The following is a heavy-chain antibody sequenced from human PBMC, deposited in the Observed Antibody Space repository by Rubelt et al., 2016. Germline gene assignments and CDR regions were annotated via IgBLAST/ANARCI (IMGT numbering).Heavy chain of an antibody. D-gene: IGHD6-19*01. CDR3: ARDQSRGDGLSCFQD. CDR1: GFTFSRYA. J-gene: IGHJ1*01. V-gene: IGHV3-23*04. CDR2: ISASGGST. Sequence: EVQLVQSGGDLVQPGGSLRLSCAASGFTFSRYAMSWVRQAPGKGLEWVSAISASGGSTYYADSVKGRFTISRDNSRNTLYLQMDSLRAEDTAVYYCARDQSRGDGLSCFQDWGQGTLATVCS.